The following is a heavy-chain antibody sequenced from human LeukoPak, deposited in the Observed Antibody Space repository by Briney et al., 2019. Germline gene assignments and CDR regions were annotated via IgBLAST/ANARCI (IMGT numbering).Heavy chain of an antibody. J-gene: IGHJ3*02. CDR3: ARVRIAAALGRVDDAFDI. Sequence: GASVKVSCKASGYTFTSYAMHWVRQAPGQRLEWMGWINAGNGNTKYSQKFQGRVTITRDTSASTAYMELSSLRSEDTAVYYCARVRIAAALGRVDDAFDIWGQGTMVTVSS. D-gene: IGHD6-13*01. V-gene: IGHV1-3*01. CDR1: GYTFTSYA. CDR2: INAGNGNT.